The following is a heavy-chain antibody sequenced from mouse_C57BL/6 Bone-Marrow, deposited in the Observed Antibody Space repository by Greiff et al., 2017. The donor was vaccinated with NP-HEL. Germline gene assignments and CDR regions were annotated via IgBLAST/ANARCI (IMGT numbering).Heavy chain of an antibody. Sequence: QVQLQESGPGLVAPSQSLSITCTVSGFSLTSYGVHWVRQPPGKGLEWLVVIWSDGSTTYNSALKSRLSISKDNSKSQVFLKMNSLQTDDTAMYYCARQGYYGSEDYAMDYWGQGTSVTVSS. V-gene: IGHV2-6-1*01. CDR1: GFSLTSYG. J-gene: IGHJ4*01. CDR3: ARQGYYGSEDYAMDY. D-gene: IGHD1-1*01. CDR2: IWSDGST.